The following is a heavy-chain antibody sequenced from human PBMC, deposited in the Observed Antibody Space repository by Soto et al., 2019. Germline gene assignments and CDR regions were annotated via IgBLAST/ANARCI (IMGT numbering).Heavy chain of an antibody. CDR2: INPNSGGT. CDR3: ARDVFAGDYEYYQH. D-gene: IGHD3-16*01. Sequence: GASVKVSCKASGYTFTGYYMHWVRQAPGQGLEWMGWINPNSGGTNYAQKFQGWVTMTRDTSTSTAYMELSRLRSDDTAVYYCARDVFAGDYEYYQHWGQGTLVTVSS. J-gene: IGHJ1*01. V-gene: IGHV1-2*04. CDR1: GYTFTGYY.